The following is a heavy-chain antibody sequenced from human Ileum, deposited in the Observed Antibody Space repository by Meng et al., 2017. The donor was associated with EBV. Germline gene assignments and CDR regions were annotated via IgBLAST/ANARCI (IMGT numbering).Heavy chain of an antibody. CDR3: ARVGQWLPIDY. CDR2: IYHSGST. J-gene: IGHJ4*02. V-gene: IGHV4-4*02. D-gene: IGHD6-19*01. CDR1: GGSISSSNW. Sequence: VQPAEWAPGLVKPSGTLSLTCAVSGGSISSSNWWSWVRQPPGKGLEWIGEIYHSGSTNYNPSLKSRVTMSVDKSKNQFSLNLSSVTAADTAVYYCARVGQWLPIDYWGQGTLVTVSS.